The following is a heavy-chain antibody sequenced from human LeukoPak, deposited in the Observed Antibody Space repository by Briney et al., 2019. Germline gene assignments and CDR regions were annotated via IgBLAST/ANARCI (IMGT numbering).Heavy chain of an antibody. CDR3: ATSTVVTHYYYYGMDV. CDR1: GGSFSGYY. CDR2: ISHSGST. Sequence: SETLSLTCAVYGGSFSGYYWSWIRQPPGKGLEWIGEISHSGSTNYNPSLKSRVTISVDTPKNQFSLKLSSVTAADTAVYYCATSTVVTHYYYYGMDVWGQGTTVTVSS. D-gene: IGHD4-23*01. V-gene: IGHV4-34*01. J-gene: IGHJ6*02.